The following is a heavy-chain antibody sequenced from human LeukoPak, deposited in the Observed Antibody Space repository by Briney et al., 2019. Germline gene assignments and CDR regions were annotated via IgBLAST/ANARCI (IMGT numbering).Heavy chain of an antibody. D-gene: IGHD5-12*01. CDR1: GYTFTSYG. V-gene: IGHV1-18*01. CDR2: ISAYNGNT. J-gene: IGHJ4*02. Sequence: ASVKVSCKASGYTFTSYGISWVRQAPGQGLEWMGWISAYNGNTNYAQKLQGRVTMTTDTSTSTAYMELRSLRSEDTAVYYCARDPIGGYDTNFGYWGQGTLVTVSS. CDR3: ARDPIGGYDTNFGY.